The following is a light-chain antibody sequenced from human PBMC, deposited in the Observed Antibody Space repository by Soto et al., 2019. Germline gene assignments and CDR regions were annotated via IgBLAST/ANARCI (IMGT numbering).Light chain of an antibody. J-gene: IGKJ1*01. V-gene: IGKV3-11*01. Sequence: EIVLTQSPATLSLSPGEGATLSCRASQSVGSYLAWYQQKPGQAPRLLIYDASNRATGIPARFSGSGSGTDFTLILSGLEPEDFAVYYCQQRSNWWTFGQGTKVEIK. CDR3: QQRSNWWT. CDR1: QSVGSY. CDR2: DAS.